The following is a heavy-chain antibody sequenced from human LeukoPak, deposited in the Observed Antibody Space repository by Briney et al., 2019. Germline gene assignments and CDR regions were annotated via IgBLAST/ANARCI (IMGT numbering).Heavy chain of an antibody. D-gene: IGHD3-10*01. V-gene: IGHV3-48*03. Sequence: PGGSLRPSCAASGFTFSSYEMNWVRQAPGKGLEWVSYISSSGSTIYYADSVKGRFTISRDNAKNSLYLQMNSLRAEDTAVYYCARQRITMVRGLGGMDVWGKGTTVTVSS. CDR1: GFTFSSYE. CDR2: ISSSGSTI. CDR3: ARQRITMVRGLGGMDV. J-gene: IGHJ6*04.